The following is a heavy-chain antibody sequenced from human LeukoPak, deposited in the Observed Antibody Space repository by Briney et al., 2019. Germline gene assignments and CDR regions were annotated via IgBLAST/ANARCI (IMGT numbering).Heavy chain of an antibody. CDR3: ARGPGIAVAGVFDY. D-gene: IGHD6-19*01. J-gene: IGHJ4*02. Sequence: ASVKVSCKAYGYTFTSYGINWVRQAPGQGLEWMGWISGYNGHTNYVQKMQGRVTMTTDTSTNTAYMELRSLRSDDTAVYYCARGPGIAVAGVFDYWGQGSLVTVSS. CDR1: GYTFTSYG. CDR2: ISGYNGHT. V-gene: IGHV1-18*04.